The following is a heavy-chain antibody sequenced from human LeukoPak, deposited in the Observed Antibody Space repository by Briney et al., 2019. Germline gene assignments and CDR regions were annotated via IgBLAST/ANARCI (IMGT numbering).Heavy chain of an antibody. CDR3: AKEELRRITMWGYMDV. CDR1: GFTFSAYG. D-gene: IGHD3-10*02. Sequence: GGSLRLSCVASGFTFSAYGLHWVRQAPGKGLEWVAFIRYDGSKKYYTDSVKGRFTISRDNSKNTLYLQMNSLSAEDTAFYYCAKEELRRITMWGYMDVWGKGTTVTISS. V-gene: IGHV3-30*02. CDR2: IRYDGSKK. J-gene: IGHJ6*03.